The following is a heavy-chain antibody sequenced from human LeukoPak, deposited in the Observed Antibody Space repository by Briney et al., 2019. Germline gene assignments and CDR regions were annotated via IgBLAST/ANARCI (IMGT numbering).Heavy chain of an antibody. CDR3: ASEVRFLEWPVTGFDP. Sequence: GASVKVSCKSSGGTFSSYANSWVRLAPGQGLEWMGGIIPIFGTANYAQKFQGRVTITADESTSTAYMELSSLRSEDTAVYYCASEVRFLEWPVTGFDPWGQGTLVTVSS. J-gene: IGHJ5*02. CDR1: GGTFSSYA. CDR2: IIPIFGTA. V-gene: IGHV1-69*01. D-gene: IGHD3-3*01.